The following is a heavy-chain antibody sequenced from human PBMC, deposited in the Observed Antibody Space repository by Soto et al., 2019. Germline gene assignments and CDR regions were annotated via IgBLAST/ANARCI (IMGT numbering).Heavy chain of an antibody. V-gene: IGHV1-69*01. J-gene: IGHJ4*02. CDR2: IIPIFGTT. D-gene: IGHD3-22*01. CDR3: ATIPKPSYYDIRPPDFFDY. CDR1: GGTFSTYA. Sequence: QVQLVQSGAEVKKPGSSVKASCKASGGTFSTYAFSWVRQAPGQGLEWMGGIIPIFGTTNYAQKFQGRVTITADESTSTAYMELSSLRSEDTAVYYCATIPKPSYYDIRPPDFFDYWGQGTLVTVSS.